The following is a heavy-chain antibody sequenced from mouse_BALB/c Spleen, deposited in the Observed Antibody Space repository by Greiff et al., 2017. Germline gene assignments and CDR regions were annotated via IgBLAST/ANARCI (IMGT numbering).Heavy chain of an antibody. CDR3: ARGWDIDY. Sequence: VQLQQPGAELVKPGTSVKLSCKASGYNFTSYWINWVKLRPGQGLEWIGDIYPGSGSTNYNEKFKSKATLTVDTSSSTAYMQLSSLASEDSALYYCARGWDIDYWGQGTTLTVSS. J-gene: IGHJ2*01. D-gene: IGHD3-3*01. CDR2: IYPGSGST. CDR1: GYNFTSYW. V-gene: IGHV1-55*01.